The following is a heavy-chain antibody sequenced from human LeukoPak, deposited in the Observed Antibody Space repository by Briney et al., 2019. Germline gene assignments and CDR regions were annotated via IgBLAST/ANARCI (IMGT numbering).Heavy chain of an antibody. CDR1: GFTFTTYG. CDR2: ISGSGSNT. V-gene: IGHV3-23*01. J-gene: IGHJ6*03. CDR3: AKNGEPHYYMDV. D-gene: IGHD1-14*01. Sequence: PGGSLRLSCAASGFTFTTYGMIWVRQAPGKGLEWVLGISGSGSNTYYADSAKGRFTSSRDYSKRTVYLQMNSLRDEDTAVYYCAKNGEPHYYMDVLGKGTTVTVSS.